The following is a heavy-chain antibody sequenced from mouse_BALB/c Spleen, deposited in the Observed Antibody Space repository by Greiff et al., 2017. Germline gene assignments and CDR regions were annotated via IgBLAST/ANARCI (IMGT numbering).Heavy chain of an antibody. V-gene: IGHV2-9*02. CDR1: GFSLTSYG. D-gene: IGHD1-1*01. CDR3: ARSGNYYGSSSLFDY. J-gene: IGHJ2*01. Sequence: QVQLKESGPGLVAPSQSLSITCTVSGFSLTSYGVHWVRQPPGKGLEWLGVIWAGGSTNYNSALMSRLSISKDNSKSQVFLKMNSLQTDDTAMYYCARSGNYYGSSSLFDYWGQGTTLTVSS. CDR2: IWAGGST.